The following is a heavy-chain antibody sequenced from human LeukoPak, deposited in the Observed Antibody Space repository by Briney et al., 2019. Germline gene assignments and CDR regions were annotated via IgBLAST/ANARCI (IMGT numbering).Heavy chain of an antibody. V-gene: IGHV1-69*13. Sequence: ASVKVSCKASGGTFSSYAISWVRQAPGQGLEWMGRIIPIFGTANYAQKFQGRVTITADESTSTAYMELSSLRSEDTAVYYCARDRGSKITMVRGTLDYWGQGTLVTVSS. J-gene: IGHJ4*02. D-gene: IGHD3-10*01. CDR2: IIPIFGTA. CDR3: ARDRGSKITMVRGTLDY. CDR1: GGTFSSYA.